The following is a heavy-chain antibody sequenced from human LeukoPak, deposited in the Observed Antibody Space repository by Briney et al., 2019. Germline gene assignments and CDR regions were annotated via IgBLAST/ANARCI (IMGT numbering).Heavy chain of an antibody. CDR1: GLTFSTYW. V-gene: IGHV3-7*02. CDR2: INQDGSQK. CDR3: ATTQGELDYYGSGTYSSNWFDP. D-gene: IGHD3-10*01. J-gene: IGHJ5*02. Sequence: GGSLTLSCSASGLTFSTYWMAWVRQAPGKGLEWVANINQDGSQKNYVDSVKGRFTISRDNAKTSVSLQMNSLRAEDTAVYYCATTQGELDYYGSGTYSSNWFDPWGQGTLVTVSS.